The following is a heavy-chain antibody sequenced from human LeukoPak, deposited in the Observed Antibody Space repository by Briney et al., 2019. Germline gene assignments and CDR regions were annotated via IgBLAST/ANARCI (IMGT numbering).Heavy chain of an antibody. D-gene: IGHD1-20*01. V-gene: IGHV4-61*01. CDR2: IYHSGST. J-gene: IGHJ6*02. CDR1: GGSVSSGNYY. CDR3: GRDNWNDIYYGMDV. Sequence: SETLSLTCTVSGGSVSSGNYYWSWIRQPPGKGLEWIGYIYHSGSTNYNPSLKSRVTILVDTSKNQFSLKLSSVTAADTAVHYCGRDNWNDIYYGMDVWGQGTTVTVSS.